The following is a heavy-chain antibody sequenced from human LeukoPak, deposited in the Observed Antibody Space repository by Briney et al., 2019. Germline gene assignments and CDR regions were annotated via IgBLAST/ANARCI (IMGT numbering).Heavy chain of an antibody. D-gene: IGHD4-17*01. J-gene: IGHJ4*02. V-gene: IGHV4-39*07. Sequence: SETLSLTCTVSGGSISSSSYYWGWIRQPPGKGLEWIGSIYYSGSTYYNPSLKSRVTISVDTSKNQFSLKLSSVTAADTAVYYCARSGNYGYYFDYWGQGTLVTVSS. CDR1: GGSISSSSYY. CDR2: IYYSGST. CDR3: ARSGNYGYYFDY.